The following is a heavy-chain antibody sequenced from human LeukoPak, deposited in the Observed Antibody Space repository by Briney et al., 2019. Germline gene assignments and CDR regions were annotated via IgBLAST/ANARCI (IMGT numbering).Heavy chain of an antibody. CDR3: VSYDSSGYASFDY. J-gene: IGHJ4*02. CDR2: ISSGSTYI. D-gene: IGHD3-22*01. CDR1: GFTFSTYS. Sequence: GGSLRLSCAASGFTFSTYSMNWVRQAPGKGLEWVSSISSGSTYIFYADSVKGRFTISRDNAKNSLYLQMNSLRAEDTAMCYCVSYDSSGYASFDYWGQGTLVTVSS. V-gene: IGHV3-21*01.